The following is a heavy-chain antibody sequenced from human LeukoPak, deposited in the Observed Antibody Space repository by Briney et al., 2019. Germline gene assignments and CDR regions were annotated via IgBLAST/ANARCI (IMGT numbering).Heavy chain of an antibody. CDR3: ARRQRSSWYFDY. CDR2: AHYSGNT. V-gene: IGHV4-59*08. D-gene: IGHD3-3*01. Sequence: PSETLSLTCTVSDDSISNFYWSWIRQSPEKGLEWIGFAHYSGNTYYNPSLTSRVTMLLDTSENQFSLKLTSMTAADSAVYYCARRQRSSWYFDYWGQGTQVTVSS. J-gene: IGHJ4*02. CDR1: DDSISNFY.